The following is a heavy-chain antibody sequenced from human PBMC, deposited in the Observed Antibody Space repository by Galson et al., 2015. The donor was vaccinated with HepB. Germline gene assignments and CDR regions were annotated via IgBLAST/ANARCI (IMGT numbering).Heavy chain of an antibody. V-gene: IGHV3-30*18. CDR1: GFTFSTYG. D-gene: IGHD5-24*01. CDR2: ISFDGSNH. CDR3: AKDFRDGFDI. Sequence: SLRLSCAASGFTFSTYGMNWVRQTPGKGLEWVAVISFDGSNHYYADSVKGRFTISRDNSKSSLYLQMNSLRAEDTALYYCAKDFRDGFDIWGQGTMVTVSS. J-gene: IGHJ3*02.